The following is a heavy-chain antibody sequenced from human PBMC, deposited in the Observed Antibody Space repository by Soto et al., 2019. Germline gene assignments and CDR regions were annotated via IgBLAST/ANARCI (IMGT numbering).Heavy chain of an antibody. CDR2: TGSGAGPG. V-gene: IGHV1-69*06. J-gene: IGHJ4*02. CDR1: GGTFSTNP. Sequence: QVQLVQPGAEVKKPGSSVKVSCKASGGTFSTNPISWVRQAPGQGLEWMGGTGSGAGPGNHAQKFQGRPTITVDKSTSTVYMELSSLSSEDTAVYYCARRDSGGFYRYFDSWGQGTLVTVSS. CDR3: ARRDSGGFYRYFDS. D-gene: IGHD2-15*01.